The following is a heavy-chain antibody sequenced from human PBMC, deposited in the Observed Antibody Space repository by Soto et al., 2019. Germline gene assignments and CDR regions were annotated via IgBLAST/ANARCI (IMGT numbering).Heavy chain of an antibody. CDR1: GGSISSYY. CDR3: ARIPAWRSFDP. D-gene: IGHD1-1*01. CDR2: IYYSGST. J-gene: IGHJ5*02. V-gene: IGHV4-59*01. Sequence: SETLSLTCTVSGGSISSYYWSWIRQPPGKGLEWIGYIYYSGSTNYNPSLKSRVTISVDTSKNQFSLKLSSVTAADTAVYYCARIPAWRSFDPWGQGTLVTVSS.